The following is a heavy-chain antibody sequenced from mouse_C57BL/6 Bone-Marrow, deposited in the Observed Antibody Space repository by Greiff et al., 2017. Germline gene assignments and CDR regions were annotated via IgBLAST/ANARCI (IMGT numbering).Heavy chain of an antibody. CDR3: APFITTGGAMDY. CDR2: IYPGSGST. Sequence: QVQLKQPGAELVKPGASVKMSCKASGYTFTSYWITWVKQRPGQGLEWIGDIYPGSGSTNYNEKFKSKATLTVDTSSSTAYMQLSSLTSEDSAVYYCAPFITTGGAMDYWGQGTSVTVSS. D-gene: IGHD1-1*01. V-gene: IGHV1-55*01. J-gene: IGHJ4*01. CDR1: GYTFTSYW.